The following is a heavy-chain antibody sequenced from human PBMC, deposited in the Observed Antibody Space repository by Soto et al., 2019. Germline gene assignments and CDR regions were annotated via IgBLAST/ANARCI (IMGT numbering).Heavy chain of an antibody. CDR3: ARDSPPRGNQRYYYYYYMDV. V-gene: IGHV6-1*01. D-gene: IGHD1-1*01. Sequence: KQSQTLSLTCAISGDSVSSNSAAWNWIRQSPSRGLEWLGRTYYRSKWYNDYAVSVKSRITINPDTSKNQFSLQLNSVTPEDTAVYYCARDSPPRGNQRYYYYYYMDVWGKGTTVTVSS. CDR2: TYYRSKWYN. J-gene: IGHJ6*03. CDR1: GDSVSSNSAA.